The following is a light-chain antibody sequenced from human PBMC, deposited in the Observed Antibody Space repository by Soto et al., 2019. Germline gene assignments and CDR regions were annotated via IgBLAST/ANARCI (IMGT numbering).Light chain of an antibody. Sequence: DIQMTQSPSFLSASVGDRVTITVRASQSISSYLNWYQHKPGKAPKLLIYAASSLQSGVPSRFSGSGSGTDFTLTISSLQPEDFATYYCQQSYSTPRTFGQGTRLEIK. CDR3: QQSYSTPRT. CDR2: AAS. CDR1: QSISSY. V-gene: IGKV1-39*01. J-gene: IGKJ5*01.